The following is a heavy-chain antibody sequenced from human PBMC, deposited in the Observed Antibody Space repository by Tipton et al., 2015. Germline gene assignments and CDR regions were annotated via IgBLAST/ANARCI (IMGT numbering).Heavy chain of an antibody. CDR1: GGSVNNYNYY. CDR2: IYYSGGTS. CDR3: ARTRGVQSSDWEVH. V-gene: IGHV4-61*01. J-gene: IGHJ4*02. D-gene: IGHD2-21*02. Sequence: TLSLTCTVSGGSVNNYNYYWGWIRQPPGKGLEWIGFIYYSGGTSNYNPSLKSRVTISLDTSKNQFSLRLTSVTAADTAMYYCARTRGVQSSDWEVHWGQGILVNVSS.